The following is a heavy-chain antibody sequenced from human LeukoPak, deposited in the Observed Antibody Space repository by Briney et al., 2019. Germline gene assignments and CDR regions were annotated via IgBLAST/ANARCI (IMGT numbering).Heavy chain of an antibody. D-gene: IGHD6-19*01. J-gene: IGHJ4*02. CDR3: AYSSGSN. Sequence: GGSLRLSCVGSGFTFNNAWMNWVRQAPGKGLEWVGRIKDMAHGATIDYAAAVKGRFTISRDDSKNTLYLQMNSLKTEDTAVYYCAYSSGSNWGQGTLVTVSS. CDR2: IKDMAHGATI. V-gene: IGHV3-15*07. CDR1: GFTFNNAW.